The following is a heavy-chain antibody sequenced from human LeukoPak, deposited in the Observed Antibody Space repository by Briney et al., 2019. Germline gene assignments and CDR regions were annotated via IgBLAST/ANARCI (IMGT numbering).Heavy chain of an antibody. V-gene: IGHV1-69*05. CDR1: GGTFSSYA. D-gene: IGHD6-19*01. CDR2: IIPIFGTA. J-gene: IGHJ4*02. Sequence: GASVKVSCKASGGTFSSYAISWVRQAPGQGLEWMGGIIPIFGTANYAQKFQGRVTITTDESTSTAYMELSSLRAEDTAVYYCAKDEVFSSAWYFDYWGQGTLVTVSS. CDR3: AKDEVFSSAWYFDY.